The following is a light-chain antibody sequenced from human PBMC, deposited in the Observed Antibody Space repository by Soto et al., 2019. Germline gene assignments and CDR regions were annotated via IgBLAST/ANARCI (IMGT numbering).Light chain of an antibody. CDR1: ISDVGSSGP. CDR3: CSYVGARTYV. CDR2: EGS. V-gene: IGLV2-23*01. J-gene: IGLJ1*01. Sequence: VLTQPASVSGSPGQSITISCSGSISDVGSSGPVSWYQHHPGQVPKLIIYEGSRRPSGVSSRFSGSKTGNTASLTITGLQAEDEANYYCCSYVGARTYVFGTGTKVTVL.